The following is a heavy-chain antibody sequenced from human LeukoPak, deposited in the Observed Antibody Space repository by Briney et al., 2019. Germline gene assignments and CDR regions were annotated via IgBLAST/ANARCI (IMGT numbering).Heavy chain of an antibody. CDR2: IWYDGSNK. CDR1: GFTFSSYG. D-gene: IGHD2-15*01. J-gene: IGHJ3*02. Sequence: GGSLRLSCAASGFTFSSYGMHWVRQAPGKGLEWVAVIWYDGSNKYYADSVKGRFTISRDNSKNTLYLQMNSLRAEDTAVYYCATSPDIVVVVPRFVFDIWGKGTMVTVFS. CDR3: ATSPDIVVVVPRFVFDI. V-gene: IGHV3-33*01.